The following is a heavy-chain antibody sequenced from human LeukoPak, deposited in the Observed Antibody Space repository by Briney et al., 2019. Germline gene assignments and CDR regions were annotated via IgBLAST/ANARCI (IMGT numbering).Heavy chain of an antibody. V-gene: IGHV4-61*02. J-gene: IGHJ4*02. CDR1: GGSISSGSYY. CDR2: IYTSGST. D-gene: IGHD3-10*01. CDR3: ARRFRSDYYGSGRPYYFDY. Sequence: SETLSLTCTVSGGSISSGSYYWSWIRQPAGKGLEWIGRIYTSGSTNYNPSLKSRVTISVDTSKNQFSLKLSSVTAADTAVYYCARRFRSDYYGSGRPYYFDYWGQGTLVTVSS.